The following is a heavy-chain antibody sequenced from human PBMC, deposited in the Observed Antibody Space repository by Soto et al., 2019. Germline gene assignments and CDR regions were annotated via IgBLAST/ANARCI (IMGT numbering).Heavy chain of an antibody. Sequence: SETLSLTCAVYGGSFSGYYWSWIRQPPGKGLEWIGEINHSGSTNYNPSLKSRVTISVDTSKNQISLKLSSVTAADTAVYYCARGGIVVVVAATGGDYFDYWGQGTLVTVSS. J-gene: IGHJ4*02. CDR3: ARGGIVVVVAATGGDYFDY. CDR1: GGSFSGYY. CDR2: INHSGST. D-gene: IGHD2-15*01. V-gene: IGHV4-34*01.